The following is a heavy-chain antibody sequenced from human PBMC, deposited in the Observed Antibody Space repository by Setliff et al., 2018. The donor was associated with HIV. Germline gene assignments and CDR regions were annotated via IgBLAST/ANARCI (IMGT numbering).Heavy chain of an antibody. J-gene: IGHJ3*02. CDR3: ARVRNDILTGYYRPCDAFDI. V-gene: IGHV4-39*07. D-gene: IGHD3-9*01. Sequence: SETLSLTCTVSGGSISSSSYYWGWIRQPPGKGLEWIGSIYYSGSTYYNPSLKSRVTISVDTSKNQFSLKLSSVTAADTAVYYCARVRNDILTGYYRPCDAFDIWGQGTMVTVSS. CDR1: GGSISSSSYY. CDR2: IYYSGST.